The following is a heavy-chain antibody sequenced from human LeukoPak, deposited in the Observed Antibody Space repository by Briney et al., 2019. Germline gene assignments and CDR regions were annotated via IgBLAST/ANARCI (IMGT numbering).Heavy chain of an antibody. CDR3: ARQPGAGWFDP. V-gene: IGHV5-51*01. J-gene: IGHJ5*02. CDR1: GYSFTSSW. Sequence: GESLKISCKGSGYSFTSSWIGWARQMPGKGPEWMAIINPGDSDTRYSPSFQGQVTISADKSISTVYLQWGSLKASDTAMYYCARQPGAGWFDPWGQGTLVTVSS. CDR2: INPGDSDT. D-gene: IGHD3-10*01.